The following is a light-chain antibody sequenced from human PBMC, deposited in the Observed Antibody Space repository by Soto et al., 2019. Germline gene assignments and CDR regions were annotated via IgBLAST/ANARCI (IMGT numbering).Light chain of an antibody. V-gene: IGLV2-14*01. Sequence: QSVLTQPASVSGSTGQSITISCTGTSSDVGGYDYVSWYEQHPGKAPKLMIYDVTNRPSGVSTRFSGSKSGNTASLTISGLQAEDEADYYCSSYTSTNSYVFGTGTKLTVL. CDR2: DVT. J-gene: IGLJ1*01. CDR3: SSYTSTNSYV. CDR1: SSDVGGYDY.